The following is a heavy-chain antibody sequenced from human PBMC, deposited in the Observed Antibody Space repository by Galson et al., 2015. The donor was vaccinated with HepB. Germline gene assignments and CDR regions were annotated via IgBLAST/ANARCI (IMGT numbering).Heavy chain of an antibody. V-gene: IGHV3-21*01. CDR2: ISGTSRET. CDR1: GFTFRDYN. Sequence: SLRLSCAASGFTFRDYNMTWVRQAPGKGLEWVSTISGTSRETYYAESVKGRFTISRDYAKNSLDLQMNSLTADDTAVYYCARENFTIEKTGPFFDHWGLGTLVTVSS. D-gene: IGHD3-9*01. CDR3: ARENFTIEKTGPFFDH. J-gene: IGHJ4*02.